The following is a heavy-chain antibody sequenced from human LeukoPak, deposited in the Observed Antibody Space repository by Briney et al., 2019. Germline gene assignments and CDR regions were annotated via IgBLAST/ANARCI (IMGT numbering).Heavy chain of an antibody. J-gene: IGHJ4*02. CDR2: ISAYNGNT. CDR1: GYTFTSYG. Sequence: ASVKVSCKASGYTFTSYGISWVRQAPGQGLEWMGWISAYNGNTNYAQKLQGRVTMTTDTSTSTAYMKLRSLRSDDTAVYYCARDLMDIVVVPAAMDYWGQGTLVTVSS. V-gene: IGHV1-18*01. D-gene: IGHD2-2*03. CDR3: ARDLMDIVVVPAAMDY.